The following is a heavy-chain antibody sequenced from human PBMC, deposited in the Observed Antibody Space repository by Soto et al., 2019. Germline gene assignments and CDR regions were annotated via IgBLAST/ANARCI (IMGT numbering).Heavy chain of an antibody. Sequence: QVQLKQSGPEVRKPGASVRVSCKASGYIFTNFGISWVRQAPGQGLEWMGWISGYSDNTHYAQKLQGRVSMTTDTSTGTAYMDLRSLRSDDTAIYYCVRDSSSWCYYSYGMDVWGQGTTVTVSS. V-gene: IGHV1-18*01. CDR2: ISGYSDNT. J-gene: IGHJ6*02. CDR1: GYIFTNFG. D-gene: IGHD6-13*01. CDR3: VRDSSSWCYYSYGMDV.